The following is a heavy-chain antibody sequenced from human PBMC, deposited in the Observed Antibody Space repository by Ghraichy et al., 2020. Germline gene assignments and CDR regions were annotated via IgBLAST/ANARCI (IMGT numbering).Heavy chain of an antibody. CDR1: GFTFSSYG. Sequence: GSLRLSCAASGFTFSSYGMHWVRQAPGKGLEWVAVISYDGSNKYYADSVKGRFTISRDNSKNTLYLQMNSLRAEDTAVYYCAKVGGVLWFGEPDAFDIWGQGTMVTVSS. CDR3: AKVGGVLWFGEPDAFDI. J-gene: IGHJ3*02. D-gene: IGHD3-10*01. CDR2: ISYDGSNK. V-gene: IGHV3-30*18.